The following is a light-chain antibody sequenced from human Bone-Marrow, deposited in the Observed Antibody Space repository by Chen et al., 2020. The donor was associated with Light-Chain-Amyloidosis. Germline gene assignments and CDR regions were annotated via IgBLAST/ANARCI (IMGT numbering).Light chain of an antibody. CDR3: QVWERSRDRPV. V-gene: IGLV3-21*02. CDR1: NIGSTS. CDR2: DDS. Sequence: SYVLTQPSSVSVAPGQTATIACGGNNIGSTSVHWYQQTPGQAPLLVVYDDSDRPSGIPERWSGANAGNSATLTISRVDAGDEADYYCQVWERSRDRPVFGGGNKLTAL. J-gene: IGLJ3*02.